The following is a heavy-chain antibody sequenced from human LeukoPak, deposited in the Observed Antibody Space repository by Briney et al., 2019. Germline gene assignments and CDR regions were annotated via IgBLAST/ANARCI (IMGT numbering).Heavy chain of an antibody. CDR3: ARDLGPHSSSPNSGAFDI. CDR1: GFTVSSNY. D-gene: IGHD6-6*01. CDR2: IYSGGST. Sequence: PGGSLRLSCAASGFTVSSNYMSWVRQAPGKGLEWVSVIYSGGSTYYADSVKGRFTISRDNSKNTLYLQMNSLRAEDTAVYYCARDLGPHSSSPNSGAFDIWGQGTMVTVSS. V-gene: IGHV3-53*01. J-gene: IGHJ3*02.